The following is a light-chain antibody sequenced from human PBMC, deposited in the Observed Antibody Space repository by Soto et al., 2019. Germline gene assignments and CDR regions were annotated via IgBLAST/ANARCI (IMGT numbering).Light chain of an antibody. CDR2: GAS. CDR1: QSVSSSS. CDR3: HQDGSSPVT. Sequence: EIVLTQAPGTLYLSTGERATLSCRASQSVSSSSLAWYQQKPGQAPRLLIYGASSWATGIPDRFSGSGSGTDFTLTISRLEPEDFAVYYCHQDGSSPVTFGHGTKVELK. V-gene: IGKV3-20*01. J-gene: IGKJ1*01.